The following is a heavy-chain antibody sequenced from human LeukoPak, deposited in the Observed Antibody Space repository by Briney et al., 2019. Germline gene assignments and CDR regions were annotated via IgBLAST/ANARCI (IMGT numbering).Heavy chain of an antibody. CDR1: GYTFTGYY. D-gene: IGHD3-3*01. CDR3: ARGRTYYDFWSGYYGLDP. Sequence: GASVTVSCKASGYTFTGYYMHWVRQAPGQGLEWMGWINLNSGKTGYAQKFQGRVTMTRNTSISTAYMELSSLRSEGTAVYYCARGRTYYDFWSGYYGLDPWGQGTLVTVSS. V-gene: IGHV1-8*02. CDR2: INLNSGKT. J-gene: IGHJ5*02.